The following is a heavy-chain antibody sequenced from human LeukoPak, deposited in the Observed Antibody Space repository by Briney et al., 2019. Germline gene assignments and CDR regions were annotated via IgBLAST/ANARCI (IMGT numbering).Heavy chain of an antibody. CDR2: IYTSGST. CDR1: GGSISSYY. Sequence: SETLSLTCTVSGGSISSYYWSWIRQPAGKGLEWIGRIYTSGSTNYNPSLKSRVTMSVDTSKNQFSLKLSSVTAADTAVYYCARGRRYRVVPAAIRHYYMDVWGKGTTVTVSS. V-gene: IGHV4-4*07. CDR3: ARGRRYRVVPAAIRHYYMDV. J-gene: IGHJ6*03. D-gene: IGHD2-2*02.